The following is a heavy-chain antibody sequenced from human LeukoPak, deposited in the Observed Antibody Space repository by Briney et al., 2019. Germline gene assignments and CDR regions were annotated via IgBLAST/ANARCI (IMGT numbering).Heavy chain of an antibody. Sequence: ASVKVSCKASGYTFTGYYMHWVRQAPGQGLEWMGWINPNSGGTNYAQKFQGRVTMTRDTSISTAYMELSRLRSDDTAVYYCARDPVIVVATASLGHYYYGMDVWGQGTTVTVSS. J-gene: IGHJ6*02. V-gene: IGHV1-2*02. D-gene: IGHD2-21*02. CDR1: GYTFTGYY. CDR3: ARDPVIVVATASLGHYYYGMDV. CDR2: INPNSGGT.